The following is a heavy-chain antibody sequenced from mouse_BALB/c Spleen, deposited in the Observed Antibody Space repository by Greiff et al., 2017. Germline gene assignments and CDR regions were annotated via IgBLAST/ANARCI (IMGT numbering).Heavy chain of an antibody. V-gene: IGHV5-4*02. CDR1: GFTFSDYY. CDR2: ISDGGSYT. Sequence: EVQRVESGGGLVKPGGSLKLSCAASGFTFSDYYMYWVRQTPEKRLEWVATISDGGSYTYYPDSVKGRFTISRDNAKNNLYLQMSSLKSEDTAMYYCAREYYGSSYAMDYWGQGTSVTVSS. J-gene: IGHJ4*01. D-gene: IGHD1-1*01. CDR3: AREYYGSSYAMDY.